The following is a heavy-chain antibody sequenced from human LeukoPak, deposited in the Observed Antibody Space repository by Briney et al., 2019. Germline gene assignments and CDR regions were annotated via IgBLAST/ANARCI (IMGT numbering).Heavy chain of an antibody. CDR1: GYTFTSYY. V-gene: IGHV1-69*06. Sequence: PMASVKVSCKASGYTFTSYYMHWVRQAPGQGLEWMGGIIPIFGTANYAQKFQGRVTITADKSTSTAYMELSSLRSEDTAVYYCARRSSQANYFDYWGQGTLVTVSS. CDR2: IIPIFGTA. J-gene: IGHJ4*02. CDR3: ARRSSQANYFDY. D-gene: IGHD6-13*01.